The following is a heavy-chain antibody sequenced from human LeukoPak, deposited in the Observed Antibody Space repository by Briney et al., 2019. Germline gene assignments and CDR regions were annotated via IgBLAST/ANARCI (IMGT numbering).Heavy chain of an antibody. V-gene: IGHV3-9*01. CDR3: AKDGYSSSWRELDY. J-gene: IGHJ4*02. Sequence: GRSLRLSCAASGFTFDDYAMHWVRHAPGKGLEWVSGISWNSGSIGYADSVKGRFTISRDNAKNSLYLQMNSLRAEDTALYYCAKDGYSSSWRELDYWGQGTLVTVSS. CDR2: ISWNSGSI. D-gene: IGHD6-13*01. CDR1: GFTFDDYA.